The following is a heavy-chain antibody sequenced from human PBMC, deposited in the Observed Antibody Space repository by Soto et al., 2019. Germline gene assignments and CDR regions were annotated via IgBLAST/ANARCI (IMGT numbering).Heavy chain of an antibody. V-gene: IGHV3-30*03. J-gene: IGHJ4*02. CDR1: GFTFSHYG. CDR2: ISYDGSNK. D-gene: IGHD1-26*01. Sequence: QVQLVESGGGVVQPGRSLRLSWAASGFTFSHYGIHWVRKAPGKGLEWLAVISYDGSNKHYADSVKGRFTVSRDNSKNTLYLQMNSLRAEDTAVYFCARYSGKYQGPIDYWGQGTLVTVSS. CDR3: ARYSGKYQGPIDY.